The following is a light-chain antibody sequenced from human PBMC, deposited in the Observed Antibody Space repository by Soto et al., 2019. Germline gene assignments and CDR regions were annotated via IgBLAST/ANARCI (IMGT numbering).Light chain of an antibody. CDR3: QQYNYLWT. CDR1: QSINSG. Sequence: LQMTQSPSTLSASVGDTVSIACRASQSINSGLAWYQQKPGRAPKLLIYKASSLESGVPSRFSDSGYGTEFTLTISSLLPEDFATYYCQQYNYLWTFGQGTNVEIK. CDR2: KAS. J-gene: IGKJ1*01. V-gene: IGKV1-5*03.